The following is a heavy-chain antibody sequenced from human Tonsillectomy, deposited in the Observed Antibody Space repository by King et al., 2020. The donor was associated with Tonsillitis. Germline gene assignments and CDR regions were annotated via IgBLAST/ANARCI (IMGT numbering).Heavy chain of an antibody. CDR1: GYSFSRHG. Sequence: QLVQSGAEVKKPGASVKVSCKASGYSFSRHGITWVRQAPGQGLEWMGWISLWNGDTEYAEKVQGRVSMTTDTSTTTVYMELRSLRSDDTAVYYCARVSRPTLLRLTAFDIWGQGTMVTVPS. D-gene: IGHD2-2*01. CDR3: ARVSRPTLLRLTAFDI. V-gene: IGHV1-18*01. CDR2: ISLWNGDT. J-gene: IGHJ3*02.